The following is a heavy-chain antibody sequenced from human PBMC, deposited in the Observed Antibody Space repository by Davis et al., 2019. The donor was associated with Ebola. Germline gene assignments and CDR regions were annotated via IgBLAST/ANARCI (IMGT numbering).Heavy chain of an antibody. J-gene: IGHJ4*02. Sequence: GESLKISCAASGFTFSSYAMSWVRQAPGKGLEWVSAISGSGGSTYYADSVKGRFTISRDNSKNTLYLQMNSLRAEDTAVYYCAKPYDFWRSTFDYWGQGTLVTVSS. V-gene: IGHV3-23*01. CDR1: GFTFSSYA. CDR3: AKPYDFWRSTFDY. D-gene: IGHD3-3*01. CDR2: ISGSGGST.